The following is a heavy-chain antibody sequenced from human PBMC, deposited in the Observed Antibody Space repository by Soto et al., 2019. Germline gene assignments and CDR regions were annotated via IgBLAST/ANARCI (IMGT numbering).Heavy chain of an antibody. CDR1: EFTFSSYA. CDR2: ISGSGGST. Sequence: GGSLRLSCAASEFTFSSYAMSWVRQAPGKGLEWVSTISGSGGSTYNADSVKGRFTISRDNSKNTLYLQMKSLRAEDTAVYYCAKGYCTNGVCFMDYWGQGALVTVSS. V-gene: IGHV3-23*01. J-gene: IGHJ4*02. D-gene: IGHD2-8*01. CDR3: AKGYCTNGVCFMDY.